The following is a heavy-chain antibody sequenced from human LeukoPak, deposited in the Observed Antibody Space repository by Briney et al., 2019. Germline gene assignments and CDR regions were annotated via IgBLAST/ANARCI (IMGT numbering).Heavy chain of an antibody. CDR1: GGSISGGGYY. Sequence: PSETLSLTCTVSGGSISGGGYYWSWIRQHPGKGLEWIGYIYYSGSTYYNPSLKSRVTISVDTSKNQFSLKLSSVTAADTAVYYCARDLAKGYDFWSGYYTSSDYYYMDVWGKGTTVTVSS. D-gene: IGHD3-3*01. CDR2: IYYSGST. J-gene: IGHJ6*03. CDR3: ARDLAKGYDFWSGYYTSSDYYYMDV. V-gene: IGHV4-31*03.